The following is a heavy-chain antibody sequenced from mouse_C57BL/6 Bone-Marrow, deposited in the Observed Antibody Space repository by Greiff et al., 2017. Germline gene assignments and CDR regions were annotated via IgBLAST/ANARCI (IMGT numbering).Heavy chain of an antibody. CDR3: ARGVVARGGYFDV. D-gene: IGHD1-1*01. Sequence: EVKLVESGGGLVKPGGSLKLSCAASGFTFSDYGMHWVRQAPEKGLEWVAYISSGSSTIYYADTVKGRFTISRDNAKNTLFLQMTSLRSEDTAMYYCARGVVARGGYFDVWGTGTTVTVSS. CDR2: ISSGSSTI. J-gene: IGHJ1*03. V-gene: IGHV5-17*01. CDR1: GFTFSDYG.